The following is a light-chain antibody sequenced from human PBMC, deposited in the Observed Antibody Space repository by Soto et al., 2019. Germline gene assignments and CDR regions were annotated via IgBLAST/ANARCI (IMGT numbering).Light chain of an antibody. CDR2: DAS. CDR1: QSVSNY. V-gene: IGKV3-11*01. J-gene: IGKJ4*01. Sequence: EIVFTQSPATLSLSPGEGATLSCRASQSVSNYLVLYQQRPGQAPRLLIYDASNRAPGIPARFSGSGSGTDFTLTITSLEPEDFAVYYCQQRSNWPLTFGGGTKVDIK. CDR3: QQRSNWPLT.